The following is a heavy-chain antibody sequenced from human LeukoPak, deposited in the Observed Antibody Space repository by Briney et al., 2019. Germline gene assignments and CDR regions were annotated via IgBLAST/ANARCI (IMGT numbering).Heavy chain of an antibody. CDR2: ISSNGGST. D-gene: IGHD2-2*01. V-gene: IGHV3-64*01. Sequence: GGSLRVSCAASGFTFSSYAMHWVRQAPGKGLEYVSAISSNGGSTYYANSVKGRFTISRDNSKNTLYLQMGSLRAEDMAVYYCARSPVAHCSSTSCPNDYWGQGTLVTVSS. J-gene: IGHJ4*02. CDR3: ARSPVAHCSSTSCPNDY. CDR1: GFTFSSYA.